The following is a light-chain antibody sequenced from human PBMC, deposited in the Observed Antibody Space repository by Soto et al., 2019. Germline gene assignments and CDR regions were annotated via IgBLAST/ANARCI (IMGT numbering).Light chain of an antibody. CDR1: QSISNY. Sequence: DIQMTQSPLSLSASLGDRVTITGRASQSISNYLNWYQQKPGKAPKLLIYAASSLQSGVPSRFSGSGSGTDFTLTISSLQPEDFATYYCQQSYSTPFTFGGGTKVDIK. CDR3: QQSYSTPFT. J-gene: IGKJ4*01. CDR2: AAS. V-gene: IGKV1-39*01.